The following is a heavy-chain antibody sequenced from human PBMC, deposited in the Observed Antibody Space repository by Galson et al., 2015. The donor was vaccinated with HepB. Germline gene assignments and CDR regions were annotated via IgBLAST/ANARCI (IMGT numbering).Heavy chain of an antibody. D-gene: IGHD3-3*01. Sequence: ETLSLTCTVSGGSISSSPHYWGWIRQPPGKGLEWIGSIYYSGSAYYNPSLKSRVTISVDTSKNQFSLNLRSVTAADTAVYYCARDGYFDFLLVYWGQGTLVTVSS. CDR1: GGSISSSPHY. CDR3: ARDGYFDFLLVY. CDR2: IYYSGSA. V-gene: IGHV4-39*07. J-gene: IGHJ4*02.